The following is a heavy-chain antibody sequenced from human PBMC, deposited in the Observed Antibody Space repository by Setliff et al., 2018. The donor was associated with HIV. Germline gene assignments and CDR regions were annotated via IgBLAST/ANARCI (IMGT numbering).Heavy chain of an antibody. CDR2: INPLFGTT. V-gene: IGHV1-69*05. Sequence: ASVKVSCKASGDTFSNYAITWVRQAPGQGLEWMGGINPLFGTTNYAHNFQGRLTITTDQIMSTAYMELTSLRSEDTAVYYCASGSGYCNKGDCYIGIHRTPDKYYFDSWGQGTLVTVSS. D-gene: IGHD2-8*01. CDR3: ASGSGYCNKGDCYIGIHRTPDKYYFDS. J-gene: IGHJ4*02. CDR1: GDTFSNYA.